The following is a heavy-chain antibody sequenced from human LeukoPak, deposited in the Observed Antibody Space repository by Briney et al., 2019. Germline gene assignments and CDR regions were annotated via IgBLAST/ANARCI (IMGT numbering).Heavy chain of an antibody. CDR1: GFTFSSYA. CDR2: ISSNGGST. D-gene: IGHD5-18*01. Sequence: GGSLRLSCAASGFTFSSYAMHWVRQAPGKGLEYVSAISSNGGSTYYANSVKGRFTISRDNAKNSLYLQMNSLRAEDTAVYYCARDSDTAMVTAWYFDLWGRGTLVTVSS. CDR3: ARDSDTAMVTAWYFDL. V-gene: IGHV3-64*01. J-gene: IGHJ2*01.